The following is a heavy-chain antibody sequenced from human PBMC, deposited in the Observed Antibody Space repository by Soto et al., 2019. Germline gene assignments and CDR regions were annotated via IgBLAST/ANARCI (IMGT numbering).Heavy chain of an antibody. D-gene: IGHD6-25*01. CDR3: ARVFSSGSGWMYYFDF. Sequence: QVQLQESGPGLVKPSETLSLTCTVSSDSIAGENWWSWVRQPPGMGLEWIGEIFHTGGTNYNPSLKSRVTMEVDKSKKQFSLKLISATAADTAVYHCARVFSSGSGWMYYFDFWGQGTLVSVSS. CDR2: IFHTGGT. J-gene: IGHJ4*02. V-gene: IGHV4-4*02. CDR1: SDSIAGENW.